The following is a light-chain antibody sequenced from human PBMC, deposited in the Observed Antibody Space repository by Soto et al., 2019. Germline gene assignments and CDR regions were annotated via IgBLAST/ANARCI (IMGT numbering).Light chain of an antibody. CDR1: QSLLYTNGYNY. CDR3: MQTLQTPFT. Sequence: DLVMTQSPLSLPVTPGEPASISCRSSQSLLYTNGYNYLDWYLQKPGQSPQLLIYLGSNRASGVPDRFSGSGSGTDFTLKISRVEAEDVGVYYCMQTLQTPFTFGPGTTVNIK. CDR2: LGS. J-gene: IGKJ3*01. V-gene: IGKV2-28*01.